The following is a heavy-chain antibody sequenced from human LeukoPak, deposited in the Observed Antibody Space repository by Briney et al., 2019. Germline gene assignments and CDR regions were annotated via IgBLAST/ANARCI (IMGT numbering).Heavy chain of an antibody. D-gene: IGHD3-10*01. CDR3: ARRQNYYGSGSYPLGMDV. CDR1: GYTFTSYS. Sequence: GASVKVSCKASGYTFTSYSISWVRQAPGQGLEWMGWISAYNGNTNSAQKLQGRVTMTTDTSTSTAYMKLRRLRSDDTAVYYCARRQNYYGSGSYPLGMDVWGQGTTVTVSS. V-gene: IGHV1-18*01. J-gene: IGHJ6*02. CDR2: ISAYNGNT.